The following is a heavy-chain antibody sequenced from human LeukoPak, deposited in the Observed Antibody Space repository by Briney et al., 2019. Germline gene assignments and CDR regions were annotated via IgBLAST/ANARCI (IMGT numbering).Heavy chain of an antibody. CDR3: ATTTIYSGSGNYFNWFDP. D-gene: IGHD3-10*01. V-gene: IGHV1-24*01. CDR2: FDSEDGET. Sequence: ASVKVSCKVSGYSITELSMHWVRQAPGKELEWMGGFDSEDGETIYAQKFQGRVTMTEDTSTDTAYMELSSLRSEDTAVYYCATTTIYSGSGNYFNWFDPWGQGTLVTVSS. CDR1: GYSITELS. J-gene: IGHJ5*02.